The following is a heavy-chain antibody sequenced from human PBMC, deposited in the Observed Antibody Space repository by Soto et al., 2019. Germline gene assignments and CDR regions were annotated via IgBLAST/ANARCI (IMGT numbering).Heavy chain of an antibody. J-gene: IGHJ4*02. CDR3: AKEGWVRGVTNYFDY. Sequence: PGGSLRLSCAASGFTFSRYAMSWVRQAPGKGLEWVSAISGSGGSTYYADSVKGRFTISRDNSKNTLYLQMNSLRAEDTAVYYCAKEGWVRGVTNYFDYWGQGTLVTVSS. V-gene: IGHV3-23*01. D-gene: IGHD3-10*01. CDR2: ISGSGGST. CDR1: GFTFSRYA.